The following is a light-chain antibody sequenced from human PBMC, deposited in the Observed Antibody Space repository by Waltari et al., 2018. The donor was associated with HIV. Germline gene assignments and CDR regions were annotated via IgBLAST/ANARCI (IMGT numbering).Light chain of an antibody. CDR1: QSLLHSNGYNC. J-gene: IGKJ1*01. CDR3: MQALQTPRT. Sequence: DIVMPQSPLSLPVTPGEPASISCRSSQSLLHSNGYNCLDWYLQKPGQSPQLLIYLGSNRASGVPDRFSGSGSGTDFTLKISRVEAEDVGVYYCMQALQTPRTFGQGTKVEIK. V-gene: IGKV2-28*01. CDR2: LGS.